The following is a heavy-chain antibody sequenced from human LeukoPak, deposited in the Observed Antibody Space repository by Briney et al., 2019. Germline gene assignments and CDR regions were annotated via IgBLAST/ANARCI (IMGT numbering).Heavy chain of an antibody. D-gene: IGHD1-1*01. Sequence: ASVKVSCKASEGTFSSYAISWVRQAPGQGLEWMGRIIPIFGTANYAQKFQGRVTITTDESTSTAYMELSSLRSEDTAVYYCARTSGGVKPWKSLDYWGQGTLVTVSS. CDR2: IIPIFGTA. CDR1: EGTFSSYA. J-gene: IGHJ4*02. V-gene: IGHV1-69*05. CDR3: ARTSGGVKPWKSLDY.